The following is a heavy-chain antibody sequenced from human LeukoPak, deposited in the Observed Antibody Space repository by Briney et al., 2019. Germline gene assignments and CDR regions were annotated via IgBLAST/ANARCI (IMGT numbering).Heavy chain of an antibody. CDR3: ARDLGDYGRMDV. Sequence: GGSLRLSCAASGFTFSSYAMHWVRQAPGKGLEWVAVISYDGSNKYYADSVKGRFTISRDNSKNTLYLQMNSLRAEDTAVYYCARDLGDYGRMDVWGQGTTVTVSS. D-gene: IGHD4-17*01. CDR1: GFTFSSYA. V-gene: IGHV3-30-3*01. J-gene: IGHJ6*02. CDR2: ISYDGSNK.